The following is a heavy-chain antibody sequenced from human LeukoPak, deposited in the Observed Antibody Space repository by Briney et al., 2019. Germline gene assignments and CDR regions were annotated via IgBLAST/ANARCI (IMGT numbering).Heavy chain of an antibody. CDR2: IIPILGIA. J-gene: IGHJ1*01. V-gene: IGHV1-69*04. Sequence: SVKVSCKASGYTFTSYAISWVRQAPGQGLEWMGRIIPILGIANYAQKFQGRVTMTRDTSTSTVYMELSSLRSEDTAVYYCAKDSSGWLFQHWGQGTLVTVSS. D-gene: IGHD6-19*01. CDR1: GYTFTSYA. CDR3: AKDSSGWLFQH.